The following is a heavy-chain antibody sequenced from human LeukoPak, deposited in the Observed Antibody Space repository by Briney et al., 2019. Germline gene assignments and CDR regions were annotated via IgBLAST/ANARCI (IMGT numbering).Heavy chain of an antibody. V-gene: IGHV1-18*01. CDR3: AREPYYYDSSGYYAGCADY. CDR2: ISAYNGNT. Sequence: GASVKVSCKASGYTFTSYGISWVRQAPGQGLEWMGWISAYNGNTNYAQKLQGRVTMTTDTSTSTAYMELRSLRSDDTAVYYCAREPYYYDSSGYYAGCADYWGQGTLVTVSS. CDR1: GYTFTSYG. D-gene: IGHD3-22*01. J-gene: IGHJ4*02.